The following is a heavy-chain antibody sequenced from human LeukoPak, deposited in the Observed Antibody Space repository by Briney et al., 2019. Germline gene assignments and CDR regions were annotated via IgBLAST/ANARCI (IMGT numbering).Heavy chain of an antibody. V-gene: IGHV1-8*01. CDR3: GRAITIFDYYYMDV. J-gene: IGHJ6*03. CDR2: MNPKSGNT. D-gene: IGHD3-3*01. CDR1: GDTFTTYD. Sequence: ASVKVSCKASGDTFTTYDINWVRQAPGQGLEWMGWMNPKSGNTVYAQKFQGRVIMTRDTSKSTAYMELSSLRSGDTAVYYCGRAITIFDYYYMDVWGKGSTVTVSS.